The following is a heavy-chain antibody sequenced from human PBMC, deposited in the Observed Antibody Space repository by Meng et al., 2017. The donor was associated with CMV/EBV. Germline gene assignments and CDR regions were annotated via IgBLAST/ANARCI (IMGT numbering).Heavy chain of an antibody. Sequence: GGSLRLSCAASGFTFSSYSMNWVRQAPGKGLEWVSSISSSSSYIYYADSVKGRFTISRDNAKNSLYLQMNSLIAEDTAVYYCARGPYCSSTSCTYYFDYWGQGTLVTVSS. V-gene: IGHV3-21*01. CDR3: ARGPYCSSTSCTYYFDY. CDR2: ISSSSSYI. CDR1: GFTFSSYS. J-gene: IGHJ4*02. D-gene: IGHD2-2*01.